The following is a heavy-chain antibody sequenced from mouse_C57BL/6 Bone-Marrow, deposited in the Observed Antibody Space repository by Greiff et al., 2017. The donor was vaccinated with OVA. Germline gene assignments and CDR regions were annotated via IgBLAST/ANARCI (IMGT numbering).Heavy chain of an antibody. CDR2: ISDGGSYT. Sequence: DVQLVESGGGLVKPGGSLKLSCAASGFTFSSYAMSWVRQTPEKRLEWVATISDGGSYTYYPDNVKGRFTISRDNAKNNLYLQMSHLKSEDTAMYYCARSSPNWYYFDYWGQGTTLTVSS. V-gene: IGHV5-4*01. CDR3: ARSSPNWYYFDY. CDR1: GFTFSSYA. D-gene: IGHD4-1*01. J-gene: IGHJ2*01.